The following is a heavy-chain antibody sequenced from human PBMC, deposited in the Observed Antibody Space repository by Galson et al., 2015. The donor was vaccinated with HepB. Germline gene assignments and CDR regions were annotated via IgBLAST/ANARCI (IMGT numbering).Heavy chain of an antibody. CDR2: ISGSGGST. D-gene: IGHD2-2*01. CDR3: AKGGGYFVVVPAAMIVDVYGMDV. Sequence: SLRLSCAASGFTFSSYAMSWVRQAPGKGLEWVSAISGSGGSTYYADSVKGRFTISRDNSKNTLYLQMNSLRAEDTAVYYCAKGGGYFVVVPAAMIVDVYGMDVWGQGTTVTVSS. CDR1: GFTFSSYA. J-gene: IGHJ6*02. V-gene: IGHV3-23*01.